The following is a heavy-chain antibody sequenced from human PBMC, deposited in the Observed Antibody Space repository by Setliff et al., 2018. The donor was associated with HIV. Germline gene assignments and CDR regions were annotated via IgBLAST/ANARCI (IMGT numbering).Heavy chain of an antibody. J-gene: IGHJ4*02. V-gene: IGHV4-39*01. Sequence: PSETLSLTCTVSGGSISTSSYYWGWIRQPPGKGLEWIGSIYESGSTYYNPSLKSRVSISVDTSKNQFSPKLSSVTAADTAVYYCARQHSESRDFDYWGQGTLVTVSS. CDR1: GGSISTSSYY. CDR2: IYESGST. CDR3: ARQHSESRDFDY. D-gene: IGHD3-22*01.